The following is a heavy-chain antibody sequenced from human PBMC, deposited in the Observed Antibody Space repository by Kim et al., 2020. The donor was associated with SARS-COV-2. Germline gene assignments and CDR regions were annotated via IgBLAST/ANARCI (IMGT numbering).Heavy chain of an antibody. Sequence: ASVKVSCKASGYTFTSYGISWVRQAPGQGLEWMGWISAYNGNTNYAQKLQGRVTMTTDTSTSTAYMELRSLRSDDTAVYYCARSPQWELFTGCFDYWGQGTLVTVSS. CDR2: ISAYNGNT. J-gene: IGHJ4*02. CDR3: ARSPQWELFTGCFDY. D-gene: IGHD1-26*01. V-gene: IGHV1-18*01. CDR1: GYTFTSYG.